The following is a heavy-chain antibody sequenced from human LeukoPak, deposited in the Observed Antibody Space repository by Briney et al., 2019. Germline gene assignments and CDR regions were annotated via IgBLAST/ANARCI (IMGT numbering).Heavy chain of an antibody. V-gene: IGHV1-18*01. CDR1: GYTFTSYG. CDR3: ARGTPHYDILTGYWRYYMDV. CDR2: ISAYNGNT. J-gene: IGHJ6*03. D-gene: IGHD3-9*01. Sequence: EASVKVSCKASGYTFTSYGISWVRQAPGQGLEWMGWISAYNGNTNYAQKLQGRVTMTTDTSTSTAYMELRSLRSDDTAVYYCARGTPHYDILTGYWRYYMDVWGKGTTVTVSS.